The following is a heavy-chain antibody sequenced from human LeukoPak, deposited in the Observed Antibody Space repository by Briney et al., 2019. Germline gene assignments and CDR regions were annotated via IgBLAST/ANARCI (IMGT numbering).Heavy chain of an antibody. J-gene: IGHJ6*03. D-gene: IGHD3-10*01. CDR2: ISASGGST. CDR3: AKVMKGSERLTMVRGVIIKAAGLYYMDV. Sequence: GGSLRLSCAASGFTLSSYAMSWVRQAPGKGLEWVSSISASGGSTNYADSVKGRFTISRDNSKNTVYLQMNSLRAEDTAVYYCAKVMKGSERLTMVRGVIIKAAGLYYMDVWGKGTTVTVSS. CDR1: GFTLSSYA. V-gene: IGHV3-23*01.